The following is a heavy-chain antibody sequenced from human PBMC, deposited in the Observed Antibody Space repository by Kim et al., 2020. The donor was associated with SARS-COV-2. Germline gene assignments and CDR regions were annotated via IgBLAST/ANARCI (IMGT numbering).Heavy chain of an antibody. V-gene: IGHV3-11*01. CDR1: GITFSDHY. CDR3: ARGSGYSNGGNWFTRPAAFDI. CDR2: ISGSGGTI. J-gene: IGHJ3*02. D-gene: IGHD2-15*01. Sequence: GGSLRLSCAGSGITFSDHYMSWIRQAPGKGLEWVSYISGSGGTIYYADSVKGRFTISRDDAENSLYLQMNSLRVEDTAMFYCARGSGYSNGGNWFTRPAAFDIWGQGTMVIVSS.